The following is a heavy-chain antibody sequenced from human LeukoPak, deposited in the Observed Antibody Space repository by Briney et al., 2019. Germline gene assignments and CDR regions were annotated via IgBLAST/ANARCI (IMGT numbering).Heavy chain of an antibody. Sequence: GGSLRLSCAASGFTFSSYWMSWVRQAPGKGLEWVANIKQDGSEKYYVDSVKGRFTISRDNAKNSLYLQMNSLRAEDTAVYYCARARREVLRFTSVYYYYMDVWGKGTTVTVSS. CDR2: IKQDGSEK. J-gene: IGHJ6*03. CDR3: ARARREVLRFTSVYYYYMDV. CDR1: GFTFSSYW. D-gene: IGHD3-3*01. V-gene: IGHV3-7*01.